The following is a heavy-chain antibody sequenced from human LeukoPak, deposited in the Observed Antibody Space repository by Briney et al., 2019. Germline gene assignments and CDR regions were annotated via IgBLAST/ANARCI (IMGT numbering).Heavy chain of an antibody. J-gene: IGHJ4*02. CDR3: AWYSRSSEAY. CDR2: IKQDGSEK. Sequence: PGGSPRLSCAASGFTFSTSWMSWVRLAPGRGLEWVANIKQDGSEKNYVDSVKGRFTISRDNAKDLLYLQMNSLRVEDTAMYYCAWYSRSSEAYWGQGTLVTVSS. CDR1: GFTFSTSW. D-gene: IGHD6-6*01. V-gene: IGHV3-7*01.